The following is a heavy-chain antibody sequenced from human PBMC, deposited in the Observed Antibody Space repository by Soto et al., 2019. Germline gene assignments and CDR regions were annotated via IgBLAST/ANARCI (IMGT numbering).Heavy chain of an antibody. D-gene: IGHD2-2*01. J-gene: IGHJ4*02. V-gene: IGHV3-23*01. CDR1: GFTFSNYA. CDR2: ISGTGGST. Sequence: GVSLRLSCAASGFTFSNYAMTWVRQAPGKGLEWVSAISGTGGSTYYEDSVKGRFTISRDNSKNTLYLQMTSLRAEDTAVYYCAKTAYGASIVVIPAAPFDYWGQGTQVTVSS. CDR3: AKTAYGASIVVIPAAPFDY.